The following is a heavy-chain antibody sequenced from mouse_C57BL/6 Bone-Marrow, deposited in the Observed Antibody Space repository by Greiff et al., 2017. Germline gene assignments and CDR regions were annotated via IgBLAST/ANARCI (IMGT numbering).Heavy chain of an antibody. J-gene: IGHJ3*01. CDR2: ISDGGSYT. CDR3: ARANWDFAY. D-gene: IGHD4-1*01. CDR1: GFTFSSYA. V-gene: IGHV5-4*01. Sequence: EVQLQESGGGLVKPGGSLKLSCAASGFTFSSYAMSWVRQTPEKRLEWVATISDGGSYTYYPDNVKGRFTISRDNAKNNLYLQMSHLKSEDTAMYYCARANWDFAYWGQGTLVTVSA.